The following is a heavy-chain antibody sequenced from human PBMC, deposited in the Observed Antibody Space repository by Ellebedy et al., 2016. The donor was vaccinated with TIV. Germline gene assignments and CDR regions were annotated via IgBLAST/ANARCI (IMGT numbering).Heavy chain of an antibody. D-gene: IGHD6-19*01. CDR1: GYSFTSYW. Sequence: GESLKISCKGSGYSFTSYWIGWVRQMPGKGLEWMGIIYPGDSDTRYSPSFQGQVTISADKSISTAYLQWSSLKASDTAMYYCARLRTPKWLAVAGTGYFDYWGQGTLVTVSS. CDR2: IYPGDSDT. V-gene: IGHV5-51*01. CDR3: ARLRTPKWLAVAGTGYFDY. J-gene: IGHJ4*02.